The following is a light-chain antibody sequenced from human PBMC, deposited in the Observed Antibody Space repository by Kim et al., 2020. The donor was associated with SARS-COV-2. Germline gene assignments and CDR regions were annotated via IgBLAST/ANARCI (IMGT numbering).Light chain of an antibody. Sequence: EVLMAQSPATLSMSPGERATLSCRASESISKNLAWYQQRPGRSPRLLVYDASIRVSDIPARFSGSGAGTEFTLTISSLQSEDFAIYYCQQYNTWPRTFGQGTKVDIK. J-gene: IGKJ1*01. CDR1: ESISKN. V-gene: IGKV3-15*01. CDR2: DAS. CDR3: QQYNTWPRT.